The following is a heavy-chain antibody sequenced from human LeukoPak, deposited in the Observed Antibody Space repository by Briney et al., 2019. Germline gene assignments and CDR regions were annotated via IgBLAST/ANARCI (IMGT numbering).Heavy chain of an antibody. D-gene: IGHD6-13*01. J-gene: IGHJ4*02. V-gene: IGHV1-69*06. Sequence: ASVKVSCKASGYTLRSYGISWVRQAPGQGLEWMGGIIPIFGTANYAQKFQGRVTITADKSTSTAYMELSSLRSEDTAVYYCARSSIIAAAGPYYFDYWGQGTLVTVSS. CDR3: ARSSIIAAAGPYYFDY. CDR2: IIPIFGTA. CDR1: GYTLRSYG.